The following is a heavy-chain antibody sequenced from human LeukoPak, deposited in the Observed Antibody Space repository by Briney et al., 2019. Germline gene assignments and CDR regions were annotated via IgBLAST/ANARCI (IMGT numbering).Heavy chain of an antibody. CDR3: AKLSRIGNVDY. CDR1: GFTFSSYA. D-gene: IGHD3-3*02. CDR2: VTKSGGGT. Sequence: PAGSLRLSCTASGFTFSSYAMSWVRQAPGKGLEWASGVTKSGGGTEPADSVKGRVSISRDNSKNTPYLQMNSLTAEATALYYCAKLSRIGNVDYWGQGTLVTVSA. V-gene: IGHV3-23*01. J-gene: IGHJ4*02.